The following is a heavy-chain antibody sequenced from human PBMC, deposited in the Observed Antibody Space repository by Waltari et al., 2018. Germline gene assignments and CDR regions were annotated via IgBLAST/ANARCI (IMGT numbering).Heavy chain of an antibody. V-gene: IGHV3-73*01. CDR2: IRGKANSYAT. CDR3: TKSVGATLPYYGMDV. J-gene: IGHJ6*02. D-gene: IGHD1-26*01. Sequence: EVQLVESGGGLVQPGGSLKLSCAASGFTFSGSAMHWVRQASGKGREWVGRIRGKANSYATAYAASVKGRFTISRDDSKNTAYLQMNSLKTEDTDVYYCTKSVGATLPYYGMDVWGQGTTVTVSS. CDR1: GFTFSGSA.